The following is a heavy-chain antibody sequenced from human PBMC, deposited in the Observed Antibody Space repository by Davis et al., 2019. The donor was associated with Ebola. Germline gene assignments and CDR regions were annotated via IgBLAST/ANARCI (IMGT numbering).Heavy chain of an antibody. CDR1: GFTFSSYA. CDR3: TTDRLRGYCSGGSCYRPDY. D-gene: IGHD2-15*01. Sequence: GESLKISCAASGFTFSSYAMSWVRQAPGKGLEWVGRIKSKTDGGTTDYAAPVKGRFTISRDDSKNTLYLQMNSLKTEDTAVYYCTTDRLRGYCSGGSCYRPDYWGQGTLVTVSS. J-gene: IGHJ4*02. V-gene: IGHV3-15*01. CDR2: IKSKTDGGTT.